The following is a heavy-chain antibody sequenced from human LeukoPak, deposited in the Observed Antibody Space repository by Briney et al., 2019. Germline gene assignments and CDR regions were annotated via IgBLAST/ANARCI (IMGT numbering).Heavy chain of an antibody. D-gene: IGHD3-10*01. CDR1: GFTFSSYE. CDR2: ISSSGSTI. CDR3: ARVGSGSYYKGLFDY. J-gene: IGHJ4*02. V-gene: IGHV3-48*03. Sequence: GGSLRLSCAASGFTFSSYEMNWVRQAPGKGLEWVSYISSSGSTIYYADSVKGRFTISRDNAKNSLYLQMNSLRAEDTAVYYCARVGSGSYYKGLFDYWGQGTLVTVSS.